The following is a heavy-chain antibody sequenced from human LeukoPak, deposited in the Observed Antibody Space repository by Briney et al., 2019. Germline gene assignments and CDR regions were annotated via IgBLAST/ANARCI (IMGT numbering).Heavy chain of an antibody. CDR2: IGTAGDT. CDR3: ARGGRYCSGGSCYSIGDYFDY. J-gene: IGHJ4*02. D-gene: IGHD2-15*01. CDR1: GFTFSSYD. V-gene: IGHV3-13*01. Sequence: GGSLRLSCAASGFTFSSYDMHWVRHATGKGLEWVSAIGTAGDTYYPGSVKGRFTISRENAKNSLYLQMNSLRAGDTAVYYCARGGRYCSGGSCYSIGDYFDYWGQGTLVTVSS.